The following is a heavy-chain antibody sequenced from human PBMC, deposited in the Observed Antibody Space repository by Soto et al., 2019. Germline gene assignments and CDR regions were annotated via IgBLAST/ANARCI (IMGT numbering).Heavy chain of an antibody. CDR1: GFTFSSYW. J-gene: IGHJ4*02. CDR3: ARESNAHFDY. V-gene: IGHV3-7*01. Sequence: EVQLVESGGGLVQPGGSLRLSCAVSGFTFSSYWMSWVRQAPGRGLEWVATIAHDGSEKFYVDSVKGRFTISRDNTKNSLYLQTNSLRAEDTAVYYCARESNAHFDYWGQGTMVTVSS. CDR2: IAHDGSEK. D-gene: IGHD7-27*01.